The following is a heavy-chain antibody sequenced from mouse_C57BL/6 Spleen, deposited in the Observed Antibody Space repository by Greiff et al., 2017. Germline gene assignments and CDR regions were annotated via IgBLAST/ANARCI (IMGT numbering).Heavy chain of an antibody. J-gene: IGHJ3*01. CDR1: GYSITSGYY. V-gene: IGHV3-6*01. CDR2: ISYDGSN. Sequence: ESGPGLVKPSQSLSLTCSVTGYSITSGYYWNWIRQFPGNKLEWMGYISYDGSNNYNPSLKNRISITRDTSKNQFFLKLNSVTTEDTATYSCARGPYHGGFAYWGQGTLVTVSA. CDR3: ARGPYHGGFAY.